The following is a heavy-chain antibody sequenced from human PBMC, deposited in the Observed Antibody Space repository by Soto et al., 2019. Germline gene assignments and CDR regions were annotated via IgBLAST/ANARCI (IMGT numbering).Heavy chain of an antibody. CDR1: GFTFSRYL. V-gene: IGHV3-7*01. CDR3: ARGDTPMITGMDSFDI. D-gene: IGHD5-18*01. Sequence: GGALRLSCEASGFTFSRYLMNWVRQAPGKGLEWVANIKQDGTEKNYVDSVKGRFTISRDNAKNSLYLQMDSLRAEETAVYFCARGDTPMITGMDSFDIWGQGTLVTVSS. CDR2: IKQDGTEK. J-gene: IGHJ3*02.